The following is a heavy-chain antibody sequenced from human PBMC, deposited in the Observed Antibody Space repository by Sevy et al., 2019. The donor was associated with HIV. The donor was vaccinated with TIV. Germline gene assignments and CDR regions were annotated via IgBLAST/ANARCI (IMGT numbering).Heavy chain of an antibody. CDR2: VYYTGTT. CDR1: GDSISSNNYY. CDR3: AGSYYNFWNGYYNPFDS. D-gene: IGHD3-3*01. Sequence: LRETLSLTCAVSGDSISSNNYYWGWIRQSPGKGLEWIGIVYYTGTTYYNPSLKSRVTISVDTSKSQFSLRLSSVTAADTAVYFCAGSYYNFWNGYYNPFDSWGQGTLVTVSS. J-gene: IGHJ4*02. V-gene: IGHV4-39*01.